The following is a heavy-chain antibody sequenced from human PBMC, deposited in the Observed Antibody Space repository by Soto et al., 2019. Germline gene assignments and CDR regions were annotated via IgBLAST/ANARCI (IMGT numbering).Heavy chain of an antibody. CDR1: GGSISSSHYF. Sequence: QLQLQESGPGLVKPSETLSLTCTVSGGSISSSHYFWDWIRQPPGKGLEWIGSIYYSGSTYCNPSRKSRVTISVDTSNSQCSLRLSSVTATDTAVYYCARAGYSSGHQFDYWGQGTLVTVSS. CDR3: ARAGYSSGHQFDY. J-gene: IGHJ4*02. CDR2: IYYSGST. D-gene: IGHD5-18*01. V-gene: IGHV4-39*01.